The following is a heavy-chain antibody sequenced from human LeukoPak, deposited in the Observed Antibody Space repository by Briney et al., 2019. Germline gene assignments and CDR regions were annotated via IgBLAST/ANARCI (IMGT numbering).Heavy chain of an antibody. CDR1: GFTFSSYA. V-gene: IGHV3-23*01. J-gene: IGHJ4*02. CDR2: ISGSGGST. Sequence: GGSLRLSCAASGFTFSSYAMSWVRQAPGKGLGWVSAISGSGGSTYYADSVKGRFAISRDNSKNTLYLQMNSLRAEDTAVYYCAKGPSYGDYTPFDYWGQGTLVTVSS. CDR3: AKGPSYGDYTPFDY. D-gene: IGHD4-17*01.